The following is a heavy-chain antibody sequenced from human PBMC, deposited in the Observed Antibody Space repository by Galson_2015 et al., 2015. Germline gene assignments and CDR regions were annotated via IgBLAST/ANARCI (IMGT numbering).Heavy chain of an antibody. CDR2: IKQDGSEK. J-gene: IGHJ4*02. V-gene: IGHV3-7*03. Sequence: LRLSCAASGFPFSSYWMTWVRQAPGKGPEWVANIKQDGSEKYYADSVKGRFTFSRDNAKNSLYLQMNSLRAEDTAIYYCARYMSGWNFDYWGQGTLVTVSS. D-gene: IGHD6-19*01. CDR3: ARYMSGWNFDY. CDR1: GFPFSSYW.